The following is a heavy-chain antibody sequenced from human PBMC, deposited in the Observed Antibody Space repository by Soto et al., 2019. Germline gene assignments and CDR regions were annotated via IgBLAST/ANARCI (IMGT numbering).Heavy chain of an antibody. D-gene: IGHD6-6*01. CDR1: GGSVSSGSYY. Sequence: SETLSLTCTVSGGSVSSGSYYWSWIRQPPGKGLEWIGYIYYSGSTNYNPSLKSRVTISVDTSKNQFSLKLSSVTAADTAIYYCARSYSSSPRRFDYWGQGKMVTVSS. V-gene: IGHV4-61*01. CDR3: ARSYSSSPRRFDY. J-gene: IGHJ4*02. CDR2: IYYSGST.